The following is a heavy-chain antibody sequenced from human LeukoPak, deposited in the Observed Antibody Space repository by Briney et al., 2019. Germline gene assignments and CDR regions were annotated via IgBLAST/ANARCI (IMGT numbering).Heavy chain of an antibody. CDR1: GYTLTELS. V-gene: IGHV1-24*01. CDR3: ATSPGYGDHYPIDY. CDR2: FDPEDGET. Sequence: GASVTVSFTVSGYTLTELSMHWGGRAPGKGVGGRGGFDPEDGETIYAQKFQGRVTMTEDTSTDTAYMELSSLRSEDTAVYYCATSPGYGDHYPIDYWGQGTLVTVSS. J-gene: IGHJ4*02. D-gene: IGHD4-17*01.